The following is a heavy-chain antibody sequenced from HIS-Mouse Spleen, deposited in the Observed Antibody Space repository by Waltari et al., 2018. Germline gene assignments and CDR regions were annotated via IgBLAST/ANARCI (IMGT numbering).Heavy chain of an antibody. V-gene: IGHV4-39*07. J-gene: IGHJ2*01. CDR2: IYYSGST. CDR1: CGSISSSSYS. Sequence: QLQLQESGPGLVKPSETLSLTCTVSCGSISSSSYSWGWLRQPPGKGLEWIGSIYYSGSTYYNPSLKSRVTISVDTSKNQFSLKLSSVTAADTAVYYCAREIPYSSSWYDWYFDLWGRGTLVTVSS. D-gene: IGHD6-13*01. CDR3: AREIPYSSSWYDWYFDL.